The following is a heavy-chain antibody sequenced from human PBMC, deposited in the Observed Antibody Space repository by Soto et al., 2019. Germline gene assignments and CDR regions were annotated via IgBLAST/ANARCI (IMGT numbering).Heavy chain of an antibody. Sequence: GASVKVSCKASGYTFTSYGISWVRQAPGQGLEWMGWISAYNGNTNYAQKLQGRVTMTTDTSTSTAYMELRSLRSDDTAVYYCARDVPDYYDSSGTFDYWGQGTPATVSS. CDR1: GYTFTSYG. CDR2: ISAYNGNT. J-gene: IGHJ4*02. CDR3: ARDVPDYYDSSGTFDY. V-gene: IGHV1-18*01. D-gene: IGHD3-22*01.